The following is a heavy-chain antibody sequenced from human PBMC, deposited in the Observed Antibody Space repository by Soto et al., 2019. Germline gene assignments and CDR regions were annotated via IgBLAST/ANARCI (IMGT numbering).Heavy chain of an antibody. V-gene: IGHV1-69*13. J-gene: IGHJ5*02. Sequence: PVEVSCKASGGTFSSYAISWVRQAPGQGLEWMGGIIPIFGTANYAQKFQGRVTITADESTSTAYMELSSLRSEDTAVYYCAREVRRGSGSYYKSDNWFDPWGQGTLVTVSS. CDR2: IIPIFGTA. CDR3: AREVRRGSGSYYKSDNWFDP. CDR1: GGTFSSYA. D-gene: IGHD3-10*01.